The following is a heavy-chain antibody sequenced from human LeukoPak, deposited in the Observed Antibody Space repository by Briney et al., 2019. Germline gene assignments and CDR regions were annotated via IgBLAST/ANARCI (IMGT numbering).Heavy chain of an antibody. CDR1: GGSISNYY. CDR3: ARAGGSYGSGTYLGIDY. V-gene: IGHV4-59*08. D-gene: IGHD3-10*01. Sequence: SETLSLTCTVSGGSISNYYWSWIRQPPGKGLEWIGYIYYSGSTNYNPSLKRRVTTSLDTSKNQFSLKLSSVTAADTAVYYCARAGGSYGSGTYLGIDYWGQGTLVTVSS. J-gene: IGHJ4*02. CDR2: IYYSGST.